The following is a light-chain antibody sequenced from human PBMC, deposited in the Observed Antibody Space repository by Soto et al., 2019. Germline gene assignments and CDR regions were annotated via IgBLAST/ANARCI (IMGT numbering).Light chain of an antibody. CDR2: GAF. Sequence: DVQMTQSPSTLSASVGDRVTITCRASQNINNWLAWYQQKPGKAPKLLIYGAFNSESGVPSRFSGSGSGTQFTLTINSLQPDDFATYYCHQYDSSSSSFGQGTKLEIK. V-gene: IGKV1-5*01. J-gene: IGKJ2*01. CDR1: QNINNW. CDR3: HQYDSSSSS.